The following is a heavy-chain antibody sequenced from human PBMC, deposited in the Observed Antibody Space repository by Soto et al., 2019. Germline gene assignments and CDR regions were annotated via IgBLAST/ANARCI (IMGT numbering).Heavy chain of an antibody. D-gene: IGHD2-2*01. CDR1: GESFSGYY. J-gene: IGHJ5*01. V-gene: IGHV4-31*11. Sequence: PSETLSLTCAVYGESFSGYYWSWIRQHPGKGLEWIGYIYYSGSTYYNPSLKSRVTISVDTSKNQFSLKLSSVTAADTAVYYCASWGQRYCSSTSCPDNGFDPWGQGTLVTVSS. CDR2: IYYSGST. CDR3: ASWGQRYCSSTSCPDNGFDP.